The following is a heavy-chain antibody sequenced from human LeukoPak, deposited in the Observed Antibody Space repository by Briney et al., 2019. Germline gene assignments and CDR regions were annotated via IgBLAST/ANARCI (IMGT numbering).Heavy chain of an antibody. V-gene: IGHV4-59*01. D-gene: IGHD3-9*01. J-gene: IGHJ3*02. CDR1: GGSISSYY. Sequence: PSETLSLTCTVSGGSISSYYWSWIRQPPGRGLEWIGYIYYSGSTNYNPSLKSRVTISVDTSKNQFSLKLSSVTAADTAVYYCARESRDYDILTGYYNGAFDIWGQGTMVTVSS. CDR3: ARESRDYDILTGYYNGAFDI. CDR2: IYYSGST.